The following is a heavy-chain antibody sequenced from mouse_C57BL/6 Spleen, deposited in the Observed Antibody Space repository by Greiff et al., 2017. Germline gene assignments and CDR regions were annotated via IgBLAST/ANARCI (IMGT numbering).Heavy chain of an antibody. D-gene: IGHD1-1*01. CDR1: GYAFSSSW. Sequence: QVQLQQSGPELVKPGASVKISCKASGYAFSSSWMNWVKQRPGKGLEWIGRIYPGDGDTNYNGKFKGKATLTADKSSSTAYMQLSSLTSEDSAVYFCARWTTVVDGLAYWGQGTLVTVSA. J-gene: IGHJ3*01. CDR3: ARWTTVVDGLAY. CDR2: IYPGDGDT. V-gene: IGHV1-82*01.